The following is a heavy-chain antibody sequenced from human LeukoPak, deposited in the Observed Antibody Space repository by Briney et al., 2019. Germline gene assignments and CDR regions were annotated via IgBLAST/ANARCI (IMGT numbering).Heavy chain of an antibody. D-gene: IGHD1-26*01. Sequence: KPSETLSPTCTVSGGSISGYCWSWIRQPPGKGLEWIGYIYHSGSTNYNPSLNSRVTISVDTSKNQFSLKLSSVNAADTAVYYCARNGGSYTFDIWGQGTMVTVSS. CDR3: ARNGGSYTFDI. J-gene: IGHJ3*02. CDR1: GGSISGYC. V-gene: IGHV4-59*08. CDR2: IYHSGST.